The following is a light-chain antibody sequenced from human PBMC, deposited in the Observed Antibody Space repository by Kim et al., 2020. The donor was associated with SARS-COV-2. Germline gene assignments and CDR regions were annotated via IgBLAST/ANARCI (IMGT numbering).Light chain of an antibody. CDR2: AAS. CDR1: QSISSY. J-gene: IGKJ1*01. V-gene: IGKV1-39*01. Sequence: ASVRDRVTITCRASQSISSYLNWYQQKPGKAPKLLIYAASSLQSGVPSRFSGSGSGTDFTLTISSLQPEDFATYYCQQSYSTPQTFGQGTKVEIK. CDR3: QQSYSTPQT.